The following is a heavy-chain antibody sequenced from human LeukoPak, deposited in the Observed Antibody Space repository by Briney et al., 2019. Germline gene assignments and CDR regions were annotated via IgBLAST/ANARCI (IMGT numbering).Heavy chain of an antibody. Sequence: ASVKVSCKASGYTFTGYYMRWVLQAPGQGLEWMGWINPNSGGTNYAQKFQGRVTMTRDTSISTAYMELSRLRSDDTAVYYCARDLTIFGVDTIYFDYWGQGILVTVSS. V-gene: IGHV1-2*02. D-gene: IGHD3-3*01. CDR3: ARDLTIFGVDTIYFDY. CDR2: INPNSGGT. CDR1: GYTFTGYY. J-gene: IGHJ4*02.